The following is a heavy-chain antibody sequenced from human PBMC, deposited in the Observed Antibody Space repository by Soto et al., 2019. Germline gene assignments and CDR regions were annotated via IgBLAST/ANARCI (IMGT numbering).Heavy chain of an antibody. CDR2: IKSKTDGGTT. CDR1: GFTFSNAW. D-gene: IGHD2-2*01. Sequence: GGSLRLSCAASGFTFSNAWMSWVRQAPGKGLEWVGRIKSKTDGGTTDYAAPVKGRFTISRDDSKNTLYLQMNSLKTEDTAVYYCTTDMTVPAAKSEYFQHWGQGTLVTVSS. V-gene: IGHV3-15*01. J-gene: IGHJ1*01. CDR3: TTDMTVPAAKSEYFQH.